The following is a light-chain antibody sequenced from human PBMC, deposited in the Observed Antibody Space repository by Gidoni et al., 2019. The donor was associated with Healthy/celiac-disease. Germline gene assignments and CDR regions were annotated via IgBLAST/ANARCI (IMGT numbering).Light chain of an antibody. V-gene: IGKV3-20*01. Sequence: EIVLTQSPGTLSLSPGERATLSCSASQSVSSSYLAWYQQKPGQAPRLLIYGASSRATGIPDRFSGSGSGTDFTLTISRLEPEDFAVYYCQQYGSSPGTFXQXTKVXIK. CDR3: QQYGSSPGT. CDR2: GAS. J-gene: IGKJ1*01. CDR1: QSVSSSY.